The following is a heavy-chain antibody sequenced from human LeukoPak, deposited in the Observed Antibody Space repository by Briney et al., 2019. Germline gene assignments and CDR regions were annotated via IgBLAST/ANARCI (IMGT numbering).Heavy chain of an antibody. J-gene: IGHJ4*02. D-gene: IGHD5-12*01. Sequence: SETLSLTCTVSGASVSSPDYFWNWIRQPPGKGLEWIGSISYSGVTFYNPSLKSRLTMSLDTSKNQFSLRLTSVTVADTAVYYCARPRGSGYDLDFDYWDQGTLVSVSS. CDR2: ISYSGVT. CDR3: ARPRGSGYDLDFDY. V-gene: IGHV4-30-4*08. CDR1: GASVSSPDYF.